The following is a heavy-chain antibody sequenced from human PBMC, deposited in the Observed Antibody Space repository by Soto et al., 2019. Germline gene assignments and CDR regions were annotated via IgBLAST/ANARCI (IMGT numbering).Heavy chain of an antibody. CDR2: ISSSGSTI. D-gene: IGHD2-2*01. J-gene: IGHJ5*02. Sequence: PGGSLRLSCAASGFTFSDYYMSWIRQAPGKGLEWVSYISSSGSTIYYADSVKGRFTISRDNAKNSLYLQMNSLRAEDTAVYYCARVAHCSSTSCIFGRYNWFDPWGQGTLVTVSS. CDR1: GFTFSDYY. V-gene: IGHV3-11*01. CDR3: ARVAHCSSTSCIFGRYNWFDP.